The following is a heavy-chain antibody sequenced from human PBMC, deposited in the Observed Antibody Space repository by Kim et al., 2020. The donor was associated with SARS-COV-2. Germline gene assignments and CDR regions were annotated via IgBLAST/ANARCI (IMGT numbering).Heavy chain of an antibody. CDR1: GGSFSGYY. V-gene: IGHV4-34*01. CDR2: INHSGST. D-gene: IGHD2-2*02. Sequence: SETLSLTCAVYGGSFSGYYWSWIRQPPGKGLEWIGEINHSGSTNYNPSLKSRVTISVDTSKNQFSLKLSSVTAADTAVYYCARGAGPLVVVPAAIAYYF. CDR3: ARGAGPLVVVPAAIAYYF. J-gene: IGHJ4*01.